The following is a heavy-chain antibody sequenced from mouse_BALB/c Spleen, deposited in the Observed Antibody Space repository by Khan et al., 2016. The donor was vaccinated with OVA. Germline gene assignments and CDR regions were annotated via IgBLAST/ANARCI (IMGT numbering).Heavy chain of an antibody. V-gene: IGHV3-2*02. CDR3: ARTSRIKY. J-gene: IGHJ2*01. CDR1: GYSITSGYG. D-gene: IGHD3-3*01. Sequence: EVQLQESGPGLVKPSQSLSLTCTVTGYSITSGYGWNWIRQFPGNKLEWMGYISYSGSTNYNPSLKSRISITRDTSKNQFFLQLNALTTEDTATYYCARTSRIKYWGQGTTLTVSS. CDR2: ISYSGST.